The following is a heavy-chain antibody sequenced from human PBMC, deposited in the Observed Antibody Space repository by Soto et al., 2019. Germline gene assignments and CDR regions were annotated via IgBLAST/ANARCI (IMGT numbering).Heavy chain of an antibody. J-gene: IGHJ6*02. D-gene: IGHD6-19*01. CDR2: IWYDGSNK. CDR3: ARDSRSSGWYLDYYGMDV. Sequence: GGSLRLSCAASGFTFSSYGMHWVRQAPGKGLEWVAVIWYDGSNKYYADSVKGRFTISRDNSKNTLYLQMNSLRAEDTAVYYCARDSRSSGWYLDYYGMDVWGQGTTVTVSS. V-gene: IGHV3-33*01. CDR1: GFTFSSYG.